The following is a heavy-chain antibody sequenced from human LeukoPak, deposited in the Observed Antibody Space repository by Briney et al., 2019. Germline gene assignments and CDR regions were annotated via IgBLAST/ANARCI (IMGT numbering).Heavy chain of an antibody. D-gene: IGHD3-10*01. CDR3: ARDSGYGSGSYYNVDY. CDR2: INSDGSST. V-gene: IGHV3-74*01. CDR1: GFIFSSYW. Sequence: GGSLRLSCAASGFIFSSYWMHWVREAPGKGLVWVSRINSDGSSTTYADSVKGRFTISRDNAKNTLYLQMNSLRAEDTAVYFCARDSGYGSGSYYNVDYWGQGTLVTVSS. J-gene: IGHJ4*02.